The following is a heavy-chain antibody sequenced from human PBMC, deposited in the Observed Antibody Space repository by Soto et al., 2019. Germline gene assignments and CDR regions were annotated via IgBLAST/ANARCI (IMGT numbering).Heavy chain of an antibody. J-gene: IGHJ6*02. CDR3: ARGGSHYYYAMDV. CDR1: GGTFSSYA. Sequence: GASVKVSCKASGGTFSSYAISWVRQAPGQGLEWMGEITPMFGTANYAQRFQGRVTITADESTSTGYMELSSLGSEDTAVYYCARGGSHYYYAMDVWGQGTTVTAP. D-gene: IGHD3-10*01. V-gene: IGHV1-69*13. CDR2: ITPMFGTA.